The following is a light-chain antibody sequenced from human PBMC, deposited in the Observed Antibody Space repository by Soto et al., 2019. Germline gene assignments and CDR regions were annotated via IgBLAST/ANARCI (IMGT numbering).Light chain of an antibody. Sequence: EIVLTQSPDTLSLFPGERATLSCRASQSVRTYLAWYQQKPGQAPRLLISNASNRATGIPARFSGSGSGTDFTLTISGLEAEDFAIYYCHQRSNWPRTFGGGTKVEI. CDR1: QSVRTY. V-gene: IGKV3-11*01. CDR2: NAS. CDR3: HQRSNWPRT. J-gene: IGKJ4*01.